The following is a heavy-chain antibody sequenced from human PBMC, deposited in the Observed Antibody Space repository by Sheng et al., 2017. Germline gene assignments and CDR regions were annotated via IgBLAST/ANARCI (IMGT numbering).Heavy chain of an antibody. CDR1: GFTFSGSA. D-gene: IGHD3-3*01. J-gene: IGHJ6*02. Sequence: EVQLVESGGGLVQPGGSLKLSCAASGFTFSGSAMHWVRQASGKGLEWVGRIKRKTNGGPADYAAPVKGRFTISRDDSKNTLYLQMNSLKTEDTAVYYCTTGSLFGVLTGAEDFWDQGP. V-gene: IGHV3-15*01. CDR3: TTGSLFGVLTGAEDF. CDR2: IKRKTNGGPA.